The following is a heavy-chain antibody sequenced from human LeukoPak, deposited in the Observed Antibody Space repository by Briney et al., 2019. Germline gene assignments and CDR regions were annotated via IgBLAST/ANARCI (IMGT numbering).Heavy chain of an antibody. CDR1: GYTFTSYG. J-gene: IGHJ4*02. CDR2: ISAYNGNT. D-gene: IGHD5-18*01. V-gene: IGHV1-18*01. CDR3: ARDQGSYGHYYFDY. Sequence: GASVKVSCKASGYTFTSYGISWVRQAPGQGLEWMGWISAYNGNTNYAQKLQGRVTMTTDISTSTAYMELRSLRSDDTAVYYCARDQGSYGHYYFDYWGQGTLVTVSS.